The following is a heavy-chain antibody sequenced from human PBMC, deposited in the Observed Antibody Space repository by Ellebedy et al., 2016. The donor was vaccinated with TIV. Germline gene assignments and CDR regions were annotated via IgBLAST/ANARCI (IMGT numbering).Heavy chain of an antibody. D-gene: IGHD2-2*01. Sequence: PGGSLRLSCAASGFTFSGYWMSWVRQAPGKGLEWVANIKEDGSDAYYVDSVKGRFTISRDNAKNSLYLQMSNLRAEDTAVFYCARAGGRHSTGSGFYWGQGTRVTVST. J-gene: IGHJ4*02. CDR3: ARAGGRHSTGSGFY. CDR1: GFTFSGYW. CDR2: IKEDGSDA. V-gene: IGHV3-7*03.